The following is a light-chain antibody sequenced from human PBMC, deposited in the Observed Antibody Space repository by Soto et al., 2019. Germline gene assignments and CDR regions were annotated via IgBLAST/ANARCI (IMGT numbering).Light chain of an antibody. Sequence: ETVATQSPATLSVSPGETASLSCRASQSFTSSLAWYQQKRGQAPRLLIYAASTRATGIPARFSGSGSGTEFTLTISNLQSEDFAVYYCQQYNTWPSTFGQGTKVDIK. CDR1: QSFTSS. CDR3: QQYNTWPST. CDR2: AAS. J-gene: IGKJ1*01. V-gene: IGKV3-15*01.